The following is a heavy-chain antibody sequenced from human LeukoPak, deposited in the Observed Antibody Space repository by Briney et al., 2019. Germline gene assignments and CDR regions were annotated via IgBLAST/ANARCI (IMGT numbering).Heavy chain of an antibody. CDR2: INSDGSNT. V-gene: IGHV3-74*01. J-gene: IGHJ4*02. CDR3: ANNPIAPRVGAIY. D-gene: IGHD1-26*01. Sequence: GGSLRLSCAASGFTFSNYWMHWVRQVPGKGLVWVARINSDGSNTDYADFVKGRFTISRDNAKNTLYLQMNSLRAEDTAVYYCANNPIAPRVGAIYWGQGTLVTVSS. CDR1: GFTFSNYW.